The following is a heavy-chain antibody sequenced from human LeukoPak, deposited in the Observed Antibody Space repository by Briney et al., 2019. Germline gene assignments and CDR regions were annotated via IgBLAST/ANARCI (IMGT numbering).Heavy chain of an antibody. D-gene: IGHD3-22*01. Sequence: SETLSLTCAVYGGSFSGYYWSWIRQPPGKGLEWIGEINHSGSTNYNPSLKSRVTISVDTSKNQFSLKLSSVTAADTAVYYCARLRSPYASSVPRRYYFDYWGQGTLVTVSS. J-gene: IGHJ4*02. CDR3: ARLRSPYASSVPRRYYFDY. CDR2: INHSGST. CDR1: GGSFSGYY. V-gene: IGHV4-34*01.